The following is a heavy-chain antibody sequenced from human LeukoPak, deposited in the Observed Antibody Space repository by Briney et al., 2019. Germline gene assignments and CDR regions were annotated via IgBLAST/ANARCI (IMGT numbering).Heavy chain of an antibody. Sequence: GGSLRLSCTASGFSFSGHWMHWARQLPGKGLVWVSRISPTGSTTSYADSVKGRFTVSRDNSKNTLYLQMNSLRAEDTAVYYCAREESPYYYYGMDAWGQGTTVTVSS. CDR1: GFSFSGHW. CDR2: ISPTGSTT. CDR3: AREESPYYYYGMDA. D-gene: IGHD5-24*01. V-gene: IGHV3-74*01. J-gene: IGHJ6*02.